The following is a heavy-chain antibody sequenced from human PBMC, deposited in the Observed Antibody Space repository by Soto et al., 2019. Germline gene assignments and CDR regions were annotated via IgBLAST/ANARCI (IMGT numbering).Heavy chain of an antibody. J-gene: IGHJ6*02. D-gene: IGHD6-19*01. V-gene: IGHV3-23*01. CDR1: GFTFSSYA. CDR3: AKRQQWLVRGYYDYGMDV. CDR2: ISGSGGST. Sequence: GGSLRLSCAASGFTFSSYAMNWVRQAPGKGLEWVSAISGSGGSTYYADSVKGRFTISRDNSKNTLYLQMNSLRAADTAVYYCAKRQQWLVRGYYDYGMDVWGQGTTVTVSS.